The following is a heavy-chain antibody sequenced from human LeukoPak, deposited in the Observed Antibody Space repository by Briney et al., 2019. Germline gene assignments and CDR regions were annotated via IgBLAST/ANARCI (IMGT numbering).Heavy chain of an antibody. Sequence: SETLSLTCSVSGVSISIYYWTWLRQIPGKGMEGIGYIYYTGTTNYNPLFESRATISVDTSKKQFSLKRTSVHAADTAVYFCARGEDFASYYLAYWGQGTLVTVSS. D-gene: IGHD3-3*01. V-gene: IGHV4-59*01. CDR3: ARGEDFASYYLAY. J-gene: IGHJ4*02. CDR2: IYYTGTT. CDR1: GVSISIYY.